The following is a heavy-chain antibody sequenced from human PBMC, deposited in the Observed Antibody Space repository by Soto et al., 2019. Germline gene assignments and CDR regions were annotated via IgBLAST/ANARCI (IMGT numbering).Heavy chain of an antibody. CDR3: ARGWGVVSARFDY. CDR1: GGSFSGYY. J-gene: IGHJ4*01. D-gene: IGHD3-10*01. Sequence: KPSETLSLTCAVYGGSFSGYYWSWIRQPPGKGLEWIGEINHSGSTNYNPSLKSRVTISVDTSKNQFSLKLSSVTAADTAVYYCARGWGVVSARFDYWGHGTLVTVS. CDR2: INHSGST. V-gene: IGHV4-34*01.